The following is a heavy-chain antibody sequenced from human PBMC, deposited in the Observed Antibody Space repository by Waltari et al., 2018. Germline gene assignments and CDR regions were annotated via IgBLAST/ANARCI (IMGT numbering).Heavy chain of an antibody. CDR2: VDPEDGET. Sequence: EVQLVQSGAEVKKPGATVKISCKASGYTFTAYYMHWVQQAPGKGLEWMGRVDPEDGETIYAEKFQGRVTITADTSTDTAYMELSSLRSEDTAVYYCATSLGKGSWESGGCDYWGQGTLVTVSS. J-gene: IGHJ4*02. V-gene: IGHV1-69-2*01. CDR1: GYTFTAYY. D-gene: IGHD2-15*01. CDR3: ATSLGKGSWESGGCDY.